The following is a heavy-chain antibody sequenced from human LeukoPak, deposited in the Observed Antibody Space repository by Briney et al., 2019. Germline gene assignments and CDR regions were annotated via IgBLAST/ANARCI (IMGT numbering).Heavy chain of an antibody. CDR1: GFTFRNYA. CDR3: VKDRSAHWLANDAFDI. CDR2: ISSNGGST. J-gene: IGHJ3*02. V-gene: IGHV3-64D*09. Sequence: GGPLRLSCSASGFTFRNYAMHWVRQATGKGLEYVSAISSNGGSTYYAVSVKGRFTISRVNSKNTLYLQMGSLRAEDTAVYYCVKDRSAHWLANDAFDIWVQGTMVTVSS. D-gene: IGHD6-19*01.